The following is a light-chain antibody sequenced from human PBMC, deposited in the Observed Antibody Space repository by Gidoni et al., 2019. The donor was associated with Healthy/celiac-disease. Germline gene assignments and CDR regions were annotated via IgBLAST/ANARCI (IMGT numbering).Light chain of an antibody. CDR3: QKYNSAPRT. CDR1: QGISNY. J-gene: IGKJ1*01. V-gene: IGKV1-27*01. Sequence: DIQMTESPSSLSASGGDGVTITCRASQGISNYLAWYQQKPGKVPKLLIYAAFTLQSGVPSRFSGSRSGTDFTLTISSLQPEDVATYYCQKYNSAPRTFGQGTKVEIK. CDR2: AAF.